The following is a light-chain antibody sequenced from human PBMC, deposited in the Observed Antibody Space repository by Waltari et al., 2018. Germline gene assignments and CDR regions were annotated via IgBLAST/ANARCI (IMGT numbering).Light chain of an antibody. CDR1: SSDVGGYNY. CDR3: SSYTSSSTRV. J-gene: IGLJ2*01. Sequence: QSALTQPASVSGSPGQSITISCTGTSSDVGGYNYVSWYQQHPGKAPKLMIYEVSNRPSGVSSRFSGSKSGNTASLTSSGLQAEDDAYYYCSSYTSSSTRVFGGGTKLTVL. CDR2: EVS. V-gene: IGLV2-14*01.